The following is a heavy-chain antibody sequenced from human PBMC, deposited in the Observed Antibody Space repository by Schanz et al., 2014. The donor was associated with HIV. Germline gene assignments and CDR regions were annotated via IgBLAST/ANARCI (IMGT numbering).Heavy chain of an antibody. CDR1: GFNVSRRY. V-gene: IGHV3-66*01. J-gene: IGHJ3*02. CDR3: ARDVAGCSGTSCYSDAFDI. CDR2: MYSDGTS. Sequence: VQLVESGGGVVQPGGSLRLSCVASGFNVSRRYISWVRQAPGKGLEWVSVMYSDGTSHYEDSVKGRFTLTRDNSKNTLFLQMNSLRAEDTAVYFCARDVAGCSGTSCYSDAFDIWGQGTTVTVSS. D-gene: IGHD2-2*01.